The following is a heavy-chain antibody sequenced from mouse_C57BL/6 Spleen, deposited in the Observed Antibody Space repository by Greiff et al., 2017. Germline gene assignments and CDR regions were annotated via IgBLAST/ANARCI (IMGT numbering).Heavy chain of an antibody. V-gene: IGHV2-5*01. D-gene: IGHD2-1*01. CDR2: IWRGGST. CDR3: AKNSPYGNYDAMDY. J-gene: IGHJ4*01. CDR1: GFSLTSYG. Sequence: QVQLKESGPGLVQPSQSLSITCTVSGFSLTSYGVHWVRQSPGKGLEWLGVIWRGGSTDYNAAFMSRLSITKDNSKSQVFFKMNSLQADDTAIYYCAKNSPYGNYDAMDYWGQGTSVTVSS.